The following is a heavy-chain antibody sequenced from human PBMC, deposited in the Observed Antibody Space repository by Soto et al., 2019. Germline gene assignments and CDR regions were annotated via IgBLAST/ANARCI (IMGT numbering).Heavy chain of an antibody. D-gene: IGHD6-13*01. V-gene: IGHV2-70*01. CDR2: IDRDDDK. J-gene: IGHJ6*02. CDR1: RFSFSTSRMT. Sequence: GPTLWDPTQTLTLTCTFSRFSFSTSRMTVSCICHPPEKHLEWLALIDRDDDKYYSTFLKTRLTISKDTSKNQVVLTMTNMDPVDTATYYCARIRLGIAAAGQDYGMDVWGQGTTVTVSS. CDR3: ARIRLGIAAAGQDYGMDV.